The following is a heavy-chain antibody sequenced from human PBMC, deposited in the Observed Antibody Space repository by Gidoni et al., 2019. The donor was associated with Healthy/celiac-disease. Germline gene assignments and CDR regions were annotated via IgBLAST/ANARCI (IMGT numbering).Heavy chain of an antibody. V-gene: IGHV3-15*01. CDR1: GFTFSNAW. CDR3: TTDLMRGWYYYDSSGDSPFGY. D-gene: IGHD3-22*01. Sequence: EVQLVESGGGLVKPGGSLRLSCAASGFTFSNAWMSWVRQAPGKGLEWVGRIKSKTDGGTTDYAAPVKGRFTISRDDSKNTLYLQMNSLKTEDTAVYYCTTDLMRGWYYYDSSGDSPFGYWGQGTLVTVSS. CDR2: IKSKTDGGTT. J-gene: IGHJ4*02.